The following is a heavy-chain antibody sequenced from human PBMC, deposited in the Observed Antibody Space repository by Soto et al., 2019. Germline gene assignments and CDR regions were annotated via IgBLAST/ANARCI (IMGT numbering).Heavy chain of an antibody. J-gene: IGHJ4*02. CDR2: IYWDDDK. CDR1: GFSLSTSGGG. CDR3: AHTKVTHWLCPHFDF. Sequence: QITVKESGPTLVKATQSLTLTCTFSGFSLSTSGGGVGWIRQPPGKALEWLAVIYWDDDKSYSASLKSRLTITKDTSKNQVALTMTHMDPVDTATYFCAHTKVTHWLCPHFDFWGQGTLVTVSS. D-gene: IGHD6-19*01. V-gene: IGHV2-5*02.